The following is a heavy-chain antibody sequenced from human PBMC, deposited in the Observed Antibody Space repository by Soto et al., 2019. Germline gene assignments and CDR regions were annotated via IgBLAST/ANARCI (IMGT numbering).Heavy chain of an antibody. CDR1: GGSISSYY. CDR2: IYYSGST. V-gene: IGHV4-59*01. Sequence: SETLSLTCTVSGGSISSYYWSWIRQPPGKGLEWIGYIYYSGSTNYNPSLKSRVTISVDTSKNQFSLKLSSVTAADTAVYYCARVGTQWLVQSSYYYYMDVWGKGTTVTVSS. J-gene: IGHJ6*03. D-gene: IGHD6-19*01. CDR3: ARVGTQWLVQSSYYYYMDV.